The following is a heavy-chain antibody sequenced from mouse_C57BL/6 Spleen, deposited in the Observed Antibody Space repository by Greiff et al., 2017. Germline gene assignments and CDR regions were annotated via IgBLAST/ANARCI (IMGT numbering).Heavy chain of an antibody. D-gene: IGHD1-1*01. Sequence: QVQLQQSGAELMKPGASVKLSCMATGYTFAGYWIAWVKQRPGHGLEWIGEILPGSGSTNYNEKFKGKATFTADTSSNTAYMQLSSLTTEDSAIYYCARRALYGSSYPFAYWGQGTLVTVSA. CDR3: ARRALYGSSYPFAY. V-gene: IGHV1-9*01. CDR2: ILPGSGST. J-gene: IGHJ3*01. CDR1: GYTFAGYW.